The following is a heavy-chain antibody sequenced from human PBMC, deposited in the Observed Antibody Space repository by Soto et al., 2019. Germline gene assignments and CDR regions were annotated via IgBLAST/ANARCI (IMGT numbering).Heavy chain of an antibody. CDR3: ARGRTTVVTRDAFDI. CDR1: GYTFTDYY. J-gene: IGHJ3*02. Sequence: QVQLVQSGAEVKKPGASVKVSCKASGYTFTDYYMHWVRQAPGQGLEWMGWINPNSGGTNYAQKFQGRVTMTRDTYIRTAYMELSRLRSDDTAVYYCARGRTTVVTRDAFDIWGQGTMVTVSS. D-gene: IGHD4-17*01. V-gene: IGHV1-2*02. CDR2: INPNSGGT.